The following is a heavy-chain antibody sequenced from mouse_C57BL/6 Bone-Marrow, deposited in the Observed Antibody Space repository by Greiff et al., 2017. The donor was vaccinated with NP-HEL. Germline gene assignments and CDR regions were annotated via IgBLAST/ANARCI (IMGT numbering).Heavy chain of an antibody. J-gene: IGHJ3*01. CDR1: GYSITSGYY. V-gene: IGHV3-6*01. Sequence: VQLKESGPGLVKPSQSLSLTCSVTGYSITSGYYWNWIRQFPGNKLEWMGYISYDGSNNYNPSLKNRISITRDTSKNQFFLKLNSVTTEDTATYYCARESPGFAYWGQGTLVTVSA. CDR2: ISYDGSN. CDR3: ARESPGFAY.